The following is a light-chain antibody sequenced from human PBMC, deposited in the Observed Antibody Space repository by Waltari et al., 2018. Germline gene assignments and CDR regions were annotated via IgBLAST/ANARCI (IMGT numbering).Light chain of an antibody. V-gene: IGKV3-20*01. CDR3: QQYGSSPLT. J-gene: IGKJ4*01. CDR2: GAS. Sequence: EVVLTQSPGTLSLSPGDRATLFCTARQSVPSDYLAWYQQIPGQSPGLLISGASKRAADIPDRFTGSGSGTEFTLAISRVEPEDFAVYYCQQYGSSPLTFGGGTRV. CDR1: QSVPSDY.